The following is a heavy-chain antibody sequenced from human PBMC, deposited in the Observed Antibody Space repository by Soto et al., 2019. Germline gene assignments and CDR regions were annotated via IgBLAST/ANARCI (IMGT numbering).Heavy chain of an antibody. CDR1: GFTFSSYS. CDR2: TSSIISYI. CDR3: ARARDCGVDCSGDAFDI. V-gene: IGHV3-21*01. Sequence: GGSLRLSCAASGFTFSSYSMNWVRQAPVNGLEFVSSTSSIISYIYYADSVKGRFTISRYNAKNSLYLQMNSLRAYYTALYYFARARDCGVDCSGDAFDIWGQGTMVTVPS. J-gene: IGHJ3*02. D-gene: IGHD2-21*01.